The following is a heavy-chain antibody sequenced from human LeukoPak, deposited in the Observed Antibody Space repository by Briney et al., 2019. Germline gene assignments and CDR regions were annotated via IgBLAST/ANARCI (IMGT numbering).Heavy chain of an antibody. CDR3: ARIPYGDRGDFFDY. Sequence: SGPALVKPTQTLTLTCTFSEFSLTTSGMRVSWIRQPPGKALEWLARIDWNDAKFYSTSLKTRLTISKDTSKNQVVLTMTNMDPVDTATYYCARIPYGDRGDFFDYWGQGTLVTVSS. J-gene: IGHJ4*02. CDR1: EFSLTTSGMR. V-gene: IGHV2-70*04. CDR2: IDWNDAK. D-gene: IGHD4-17*01.